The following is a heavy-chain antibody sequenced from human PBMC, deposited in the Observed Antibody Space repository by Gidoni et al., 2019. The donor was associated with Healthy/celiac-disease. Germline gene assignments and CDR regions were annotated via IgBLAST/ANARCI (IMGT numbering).Heavy chain of an antibody. Sequence: EVQLVESGGGLVKPGGSLRLSCAALGFTFANAWMSWVRQAPGKGLEWVGRSKSKTDGGTTDYAAPVKGRFTISRDDSKNTLYLQMNSLKTEDTAVYYCTTAGYSILYYYYGMDVWGQGTTVTVSS. CDR2: SKSKTDGGTT. J-gene: IGHJ6*02. D-gene: IGHD6-13*01. CDR3: TTAGYSILYYYYGMDV. CDR1: GFTFANAW. V-gene: IGHV3-15*01.